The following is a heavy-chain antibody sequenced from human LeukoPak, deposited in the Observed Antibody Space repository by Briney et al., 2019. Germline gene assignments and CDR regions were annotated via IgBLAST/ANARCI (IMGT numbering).Heavy chain of an antibody. Sequence: ASVKVSCKASGYTFTSYDINWVRQAPGQGLEWMGWMNPNSGNTGYAQKFQGRVTMTRNTSISTAYMELSSLRSEDTAVYYCARWLPNWNYGNWFDPWGQGTLVTVSS. CDR1: GYTFTSYD. D-gene: IGHD1-7*01. V-gene: IGHV1-8*01. CDR2: MNPNSGNT. CDR3: ARWLPNWNYGNWFDP. J-gene: IGHJ5*02.